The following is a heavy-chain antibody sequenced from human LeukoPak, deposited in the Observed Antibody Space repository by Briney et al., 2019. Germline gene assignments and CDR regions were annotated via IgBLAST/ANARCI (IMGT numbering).Heavy chain of an antibody. Sequence: SETLSLTCTVSGGSINSYYWSWIRQPAGKGLAWIERIYSSGSTNYNPSLKSRVSMSVDMSKNQFSLKLTSVTAADTAVYYCARGGKATVVTMWGQGILVTVSS. J-gene: IGHJ4*02. D-gene: IGHD4-23*01. V-gene: IGHV4-4*07. CDR2: IYSSGST. CDR3: ARGGKATVVTM. CDR1: GGSINSYY.